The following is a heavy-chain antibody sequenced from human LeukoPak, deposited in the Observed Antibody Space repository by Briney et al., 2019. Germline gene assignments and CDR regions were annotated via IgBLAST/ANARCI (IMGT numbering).Heavy chain of an antibody. CDR2: ISGSGGST. J-gene: IGHJ6*03. V-gene: IGHV3-23*01. D-gene: IGHD1-7*01. CDR3: AKRRGLELLYYYYMDV. Sequence: PGGSLRLSFSASGFTSSSYAMSWGRPAPGKGLEWVSAISGSGGSTYYADSVKGRFTISRDNSKNTLYLQMNSLRAEDTAVYYCAKRRGLELLYYYYMDVWGKGTTVTVSS. CDR1: GFTSSSYA.